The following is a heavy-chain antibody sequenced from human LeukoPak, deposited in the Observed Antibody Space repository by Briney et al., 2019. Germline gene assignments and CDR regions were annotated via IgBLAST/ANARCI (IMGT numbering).Heavy chain of an antibody. D-gene: IGHD3-10*01. J-gene: IGHJ4*02. V-gene: IGHV3-74*01. CDR2: INTDGSST. CDR3: ARGGRFGELSSSL. CDR1: GFTFSSYW. Sequence: GGSLRLSCADSGFTFSSYWMHWVRQAPGKWLAWVSRINTDGSSTSNADSVKGRFTVSRDNAKNTLYLQLSSLRAEDTAVYYCARGGRFGELSSSLWGQGTLVTVSS.